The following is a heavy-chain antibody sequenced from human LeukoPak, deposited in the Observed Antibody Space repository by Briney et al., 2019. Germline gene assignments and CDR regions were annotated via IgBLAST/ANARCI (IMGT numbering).Heavy chain of an antibody. Sequence: ASVKVSCKASGGTFSSYAISWVRQAPGQGLEWMGGMNPNSGNTGYAQKFQGRVTMTRNTSISTAYMELSSLRSEDTAVYYCARVPLRVRGVNWFDPWGQGTLVTVSS. D-gene: IGHD3-10*01. V-gene: IGHV1-8*02. J-gene: IGHJ5*02. CDR1: GGTFSSYA. CDR2: MNPNSGNT. CDR3: ARVPLRVRGVNWFDP.